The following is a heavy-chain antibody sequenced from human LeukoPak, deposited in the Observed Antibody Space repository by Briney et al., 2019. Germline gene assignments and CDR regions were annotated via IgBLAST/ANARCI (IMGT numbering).Heavy chain of an antibody. V-gene: IGHV4-34*01. CDR1: GGSFSGYY. CDR2: INHSGST. Sequence: SETLSLTCAVYGGSFSGYYWSWIRQPPGKGLEWIGEINHSGSTNYNPSLKSRVTISVDTSKNQFSLKLSSVTAADTAVYYCARVLGYCSGGSCGYYYGMDVWGQGTTVTVSS. J-gene: IGHJ6*02. D-gene: IGHD2-15*01. CDR3: ARVLGYCSGGSCGYYYGMDV.